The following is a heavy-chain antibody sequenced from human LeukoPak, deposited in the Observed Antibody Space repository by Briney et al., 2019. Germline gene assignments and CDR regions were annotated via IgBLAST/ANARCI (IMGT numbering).Heavy chain of an antibody. Sequence: GGSLRLSCAASGFTFSSYEMNWVRQAPGKGLEWVSYISSSGSTIYYADSVKGRFTISRDNAENSLYLQMNSLRAEDSAVYYCAELGITMIGGVWGKGTTVTISS. J-gene: IGHJ6*04. D-gene: IGHD3-10*02. CDR3: AELGITMIGGV. CDR1: GFTFSSYE. V-gene: IGHV3-48*03. CDR2: ISSSGSTI.